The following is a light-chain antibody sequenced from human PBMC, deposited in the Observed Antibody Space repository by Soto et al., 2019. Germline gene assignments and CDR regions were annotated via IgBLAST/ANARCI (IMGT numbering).Light chain of an antibody. CDR2: GAS. CDR3: QEYGSSHRT. V-gene: IGKV3D-15*02. J-gene: IGKJ1*01. CDR1: QSISRK. Sequence: IVMTQSPATLSVSPGERATLSCRASQSISRKVAWYQQKPGQAPRLLIYGASTRASGIPVRFSGSGSGTEFTLTITSLQYEDFEIYYCQEYGSSHRTLGQGTKADIK.